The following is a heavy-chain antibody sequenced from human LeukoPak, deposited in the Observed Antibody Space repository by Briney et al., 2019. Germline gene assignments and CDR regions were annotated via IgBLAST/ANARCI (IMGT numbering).Heavy chain of an antibody. CDR2: IYHSGST. V-gene: IGHV4-30-2*01. Sequence: SETLSLTSAVSGCSISSGGYSWSCIRQPPGKGLEWIGYIYHSGSTYYNPSLKSRVTISVDRSKNQFCLKLSSVTAAYTAVYYCARSDGSRLGELFFDYRGQGTLVTVSS. D-gene: IGHD3-16*01. J-gene: IGHJ4*02. CDR1: GCSISSGGYS. CDR3: ARSDGSRLGELFFDY.